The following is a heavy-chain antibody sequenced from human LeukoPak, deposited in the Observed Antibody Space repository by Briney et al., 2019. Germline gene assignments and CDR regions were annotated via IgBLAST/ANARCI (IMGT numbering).Heavy chain of an antibody. CDR3: ARTPGRGTNYGMDV. V-gene: IGHV1-18*01. CDR1: GYTFTSYG. J-gene: IGHJ6*02. D-gene: IGHD1-26*01. Sequence: ASVKVSCKASGYTFTSYGISWVRQAPGQGLEWMGWISAYNGNTNYAQKLQGRVTMTTDTSTSTAYMELRSLRSEDTAVYYCARTPGRGTNYGMDVWGQGTTVTVSS. CDR2: ISAYNGNT.